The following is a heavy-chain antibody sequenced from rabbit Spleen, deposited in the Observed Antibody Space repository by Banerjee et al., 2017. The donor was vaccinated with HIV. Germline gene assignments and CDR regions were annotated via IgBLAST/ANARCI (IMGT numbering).Heavy chain of an antibody. CDR2: IYTGSGST. Sequence: QEQLVESGGGLVQPEGSLTLTCTASGFSFSSSYYMCWVRQAPGKGLEWIGCIYTGSGSTYYASWAKGRFTISRASSTTVTLRVTSLTAADTATYFCARGPYANGWGAYNGMDLWGPGTLVTVS. J-gene: IGHJ6*01. CDR1: GFSFSSSYY. V-gene: IGHV1S45*01. CDR3: ARGPYANGWGAYNGMDL. D-gene: IGHD4-1*01.